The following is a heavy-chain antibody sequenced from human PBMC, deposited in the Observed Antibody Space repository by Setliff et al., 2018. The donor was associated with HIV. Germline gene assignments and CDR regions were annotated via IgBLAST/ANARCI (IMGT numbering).Heavy chain of an antibody. CDR3: AKDPPTLQWAFDY. CDR1: GFTFTTYS. Sequence: GGSLRLSCADSGFTFTTYSMNWVRQAPGKGLEWVSSISSSSSYTNYADSVKGRFTISRDNAKNSLYLQMNSLRAEDTAVYYCAKDPPTLQWAFDYWGQGTLVTVSS. J-gene: IGHJ4*02. CDR2: ISSSSSYT. V-gene: IGHV3-21*04. D-gene: IGHD2-8*01.